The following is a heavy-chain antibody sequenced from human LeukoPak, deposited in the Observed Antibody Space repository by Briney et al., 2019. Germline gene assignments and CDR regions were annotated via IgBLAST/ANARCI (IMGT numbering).Heavy chain of an antibody. CDR3: ARRRGRANWFDP. D-gene: IGHD3-10*01. CDR1: GYTFTSYD. CDR2: MNPNSGNT. V-gene: IGHV1-8*01. J-gene: IGHJ5*02. Sequence: ASVKVSCKASGYTFTSYDINWVRQATGQGLEWMGWMNPNSGNTGYAQKFQGRVTMTRSTSISTAYMELSSLRSEDTAVYYCARRRGRANWFDPWGQGTLVTVSS.